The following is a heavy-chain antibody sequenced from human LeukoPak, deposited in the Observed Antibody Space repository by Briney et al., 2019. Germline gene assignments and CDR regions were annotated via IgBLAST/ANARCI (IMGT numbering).Heavy chain of an antibody. Sequence: SETLSLTCTVSGNSISSGDYYWSWIRQPAGKGLEWIGRIYTSGSTTYNPSLKSRVTISGDTSENQFSLRLSSVTAADTAVYYCARDRYFDWLLTDYWGQGTLVTVSS. CDR1: GNSISSGDYY. V-gene: IGHV4-61*02. D-gene: IGHD3-9*01. CDR3: ARDRYFDWLLTDY. J-gene: IGHJ4*02. CDR2: IYTSGST.